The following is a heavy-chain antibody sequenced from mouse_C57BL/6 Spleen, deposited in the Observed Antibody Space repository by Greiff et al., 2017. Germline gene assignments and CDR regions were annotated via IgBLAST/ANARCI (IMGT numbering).Heavy chain of an antibody. CDR2: ICPGDGDT. V-gene: IGHV1-82*01. J-gene: IGHJ3*01. Sequence: QVQLLQSGPDLVKPGASVKISCTASGFAFSSSWMTWVQQRPGKGLEWVGHICPGDGDTNYNGTFKGRATLTADKSCSTVYLQLSSLTSEDTAVYYCARSGAREAWFAYWGQGTLVTVSA. D-gene: IGHD3-3*01. CDR1: GFAFSSSW. CDR3: ARSGAREAWFAY.